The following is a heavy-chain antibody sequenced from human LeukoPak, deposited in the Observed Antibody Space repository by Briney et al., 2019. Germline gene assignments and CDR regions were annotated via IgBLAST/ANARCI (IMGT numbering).Heavy chain of an antibody. CDR2: ISISRTYI. V-gene: IGHV3-21*06. Sequence: GGSLRLSCAASDFTFSAYTMNWIRLAPGKGLEWVSSISISRTYIYYADSVKGRFTISRDNAKNSLYLQMNSLRAEDTALYFCARDSDYGDYFDHWGQGTLVTVSS. CDR1: DFTFSAYT. D-gene: IGHD4-17*01. J-gene: IGHJ4*02. CDR3: ARDSDYGDYFDH.